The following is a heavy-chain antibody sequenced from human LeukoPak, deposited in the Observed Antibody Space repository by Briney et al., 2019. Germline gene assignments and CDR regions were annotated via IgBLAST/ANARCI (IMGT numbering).Heavy chain of an antibody. Sequence: GGSLRLSCAASGFTFSSYWMHWVRQAPGKGLVWVSRINSDGSSTSYADSVKGRFTISRDNAKNTLYLQMNSLRAEDTAVYYCARGGCGGNSGDAFDIWGQGTMVTVSS. CDR3: ARGGCGGNSGDAFDI. CDR1: GFTFSSYW. J-gene: IGHJ3*02. D-gene: IGHD4-23*01. V-gene: IGHV3-74*01. CDR2: INSDGSST.